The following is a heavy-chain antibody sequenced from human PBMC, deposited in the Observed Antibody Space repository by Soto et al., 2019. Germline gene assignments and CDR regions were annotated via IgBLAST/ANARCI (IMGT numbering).Heavy chain of an antibody. D-gene: IGHD3-3*01. CDR1: GGSFSGYY. J-gene: IGHJ4*02. CDR3: ARGGREWFPRPFDY. V-gene: IGHV4-34*01. Sequence: QVQLQQWGAGLLKPSETLSLTCAVYGGSFSGYYWSWIRQPPGKGLEWIGEINHSGSTNYNPSLKSRVTISVDTSKNQFSLKLSSVTAADTAVYYCARGGREWFPRPFDYWGQGTLVTVSS. CDR2: INHSGST.